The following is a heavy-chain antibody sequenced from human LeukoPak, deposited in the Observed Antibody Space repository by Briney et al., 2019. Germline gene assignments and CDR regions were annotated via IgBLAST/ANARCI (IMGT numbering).Heavy chain of an antibody. D-gene: IGHD3-10*01. CDR1: GFTFSSYG. CDR3: AKDLASHYYGSGSYYNGDY. Sequence: GGSLRLSCAASGFTFSSYGMSWVRQAPGKGLEWVSAISGSGGSTYYADSVKGRFTISRDNSKNTLYLQMNSLRAEDTAVYYCAKDLASHYYGSGSYYNGDYWGQGTLVTVSS. J-gene: IGHJ4*02. CDR2: ISGSGGST. V-gene: IGHV3-23*01.